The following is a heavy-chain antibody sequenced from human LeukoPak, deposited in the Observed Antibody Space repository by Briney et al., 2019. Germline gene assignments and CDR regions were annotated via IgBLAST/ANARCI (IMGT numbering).Heavy chain of an antibody. D-gene: IGHD3-10*01. Sequence: GASVTVSCKASVGTFCSYAISWVRQAPGQGREWMGGIIPIFGTANYAQKFQGRATITTDESTSTDYMELSSLRSEDTAVYYCALDGYYGSGSRFDYWGQGTLVTVSS. CDR2: IIPIFGTA. V-gene: IGHV1-69*05. CDR3: ALDGYYGSGSRFDY. CDR1: VGTFCSYA. J-gene: IGHJ4*02.